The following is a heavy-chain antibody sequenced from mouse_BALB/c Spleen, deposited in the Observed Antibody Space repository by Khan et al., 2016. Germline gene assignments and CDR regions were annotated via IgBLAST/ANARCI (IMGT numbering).Heavy chain of an antibody. D-gene: IGHD1-2*01. J-gene: IGHJ2*01. CDR3: ARTARIKY. V-gene: IGHV3-2*02. Sequence: EVQLVESGPGLVKPSQSLSLTCTVTGYSITSGYGWNWIRQFPGNKLEWMGYISYSGSTNYNPSLKSRISINRDTSQNQFFLQLNSVTTDDTATYYCARTARIKYWGQGTTLTVSS. CDR1: GYSITSGYG. CDR2: ISYSGST.